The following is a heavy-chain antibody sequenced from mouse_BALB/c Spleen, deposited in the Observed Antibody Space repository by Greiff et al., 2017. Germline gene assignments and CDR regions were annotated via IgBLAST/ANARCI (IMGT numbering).Heavy chain of an antibody. CDR3: ARHWVVAPYSY. J-gene: IGHJ4*01. Sequence: QVQLQQSGAELVRPGTSVKVSCKASGYAFTNYLIEWVKQRPGQGLEWIGVINPGSGGTNYNEKFKGKATLTADKSSSTAYMQLSSLTSDDSAVYFCARHWVVAPYSYWGQGTSVTVSS. D-gene: IGHD1-1*01. CDR1: GYAFTNYL. V-gene: IGHV1-54*01. CDR2: INPGSGGT.